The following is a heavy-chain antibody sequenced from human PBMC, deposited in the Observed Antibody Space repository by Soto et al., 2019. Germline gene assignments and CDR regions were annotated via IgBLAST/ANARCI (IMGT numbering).Heavy chain of an antibody. Sequence: KTSETLSLTCAVYGGSFSGYYWSWIRQPPGKGLEWIGEINHSGSTNYNPSLKSRVTISVDTSKNQFSLKLSSVTAADTAVYYCAREGSWNYGIDPWGQGTLVTVSS. V-gene: IGHV4-34*01. D-gene: IGHD1-7*01. CDR2: INHSGST. CDR3: AREGSWNYGIDP. J-gene: IGHJ5*02. CDR1: GGSFSGYY.